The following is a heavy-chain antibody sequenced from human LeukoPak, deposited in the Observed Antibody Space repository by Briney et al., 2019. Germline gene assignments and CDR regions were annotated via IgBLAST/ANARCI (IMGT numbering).Heavy chain of an antibody. V-gene: IGHV1-24*01. J-gene: IGHJ6*02. CDR3: ATVPGGRYYYYGMDV. CDR1: GYTLTELS. D-gene: IGHD2-15*01. Sequence: ASVKVSCKVSGYTLTELSMHWMRQAPGKGLEWMGGFDPEDGETIYAQKFQGRVTMTEDTSTDTAYMELSSLRSEDTAVYYCATVPGGRYYYYGMDVWGQGTTVTVSS. CDR2: FDPEDGET.